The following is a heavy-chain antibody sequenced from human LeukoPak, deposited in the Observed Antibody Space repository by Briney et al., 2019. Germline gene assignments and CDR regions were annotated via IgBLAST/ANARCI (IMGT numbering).Heavy chain of an antibody. V-gene: IGHV4-38-2*02. CDR2: IYHSGST. J-gene: IGHJ4*02. Sequence: PSETLSLTCTVSGYSISSGYYWGWIRQPPGKGLEWIGSIYHSGSTYYNPSLKSRVTISVDTSKNQFSLKLSSVTAADTAVYYCARDHYYDSSGYLVPASAPNFDYWGQGTLVTVSS. D-gene: IGHD3-22*01. CDR1: GYSISSGYY. CDR3: ARDHYYDSSGYLVPASAPNFDY.